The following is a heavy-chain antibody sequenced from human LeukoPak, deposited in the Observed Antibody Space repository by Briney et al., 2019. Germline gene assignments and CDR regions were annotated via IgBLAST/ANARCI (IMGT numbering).Heavy chain of an antibody. CDR1: GFTFSSYS. CDR2: ISSSSSYI. Sequence: GGSLRLSCEASGFTFSSYSMNWVRQAPGKGLEWVSPISSSSSYIYYADSVKGRFTISRDNAKNSLYLQMNSLRAEDTAVYYCAGSRDSSGYYYDYWGQGTLVTASS. J-gene: IGHJ4*02. CDR3: AGSRDSSGYYYDY. D-gene: IGHD3-22*01. V-gene: IGHV3-21*01.